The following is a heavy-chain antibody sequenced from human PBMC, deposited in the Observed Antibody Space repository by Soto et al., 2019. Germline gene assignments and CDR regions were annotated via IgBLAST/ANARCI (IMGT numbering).Heavy chain of an antibody. V-gene: IGHV3-30*18. Sequence: GGSLRLSCAASGFTFSSYGMHWVRQAPGKGLEWVAVISYDGSNKYYADSVKGRFTISRDNSKNTLYLQMNSLRAEDTAVYYWAKKVILTGLSYGMDVWGQGTTGTVYS. CDR2: ISYDGSNK. CDR1: GFTFSSYG. CDR3: AKKVILTGLSYGMDV. D-gene: IGHD3-9*01. J-gene: IGHJ6*02.